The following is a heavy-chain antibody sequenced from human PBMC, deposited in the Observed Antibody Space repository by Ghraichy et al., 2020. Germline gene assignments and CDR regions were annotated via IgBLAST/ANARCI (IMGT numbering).Heavy chain of an antibody. CDR3: TTAPSGYDYYYYYYMDV. J-gene: IGHJ6*03. V-gene: IGHV3-15*01. D-gene: IGHD5-12*01. CDR2: IKSKTDGGTT. Sequence: GESLNISCAASGFTFSNAWMSWVRQAPGKGLEWVGRIKSKTDGGTTDYAAPVKGRFTISRDDSKNTLYLQMNSLKTEDTAVYYCTTAPSGYDYYYYYYMDVWGKGTTVTVSS. CDR1: GFTFSNAW.